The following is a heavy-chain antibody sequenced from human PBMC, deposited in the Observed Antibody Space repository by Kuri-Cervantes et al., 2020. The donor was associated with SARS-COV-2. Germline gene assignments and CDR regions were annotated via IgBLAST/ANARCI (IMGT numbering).Heavy chain of an antibody. V-gene: IGHV3-21*01. D-gene: IGHD3-10*01. CDR2: ISSSRSYI. CDR1: GFTFSSYS. CDR3: ARDRPSNYYGSGSSRDAFDI. J-gene: IGHJ3*02. Sequence: ETLSLTCAASGFTFSSYSMNWVRQAPGKGLERVSSISSSRSYIYYADSVKGRFTISRDNAKNSLYLQMNSLRAEDTAVYYFARDRPSNYYGSGSSRDAFDIWGQGTMVTVSS.